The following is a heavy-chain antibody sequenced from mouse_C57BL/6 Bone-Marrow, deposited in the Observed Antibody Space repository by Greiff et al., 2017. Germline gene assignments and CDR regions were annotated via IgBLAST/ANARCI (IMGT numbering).Heavy chain of an antibody. CDR1: DYDFPSPD. D-gene: IGHD4-1*01. CDR2: ITSDGGST. V-gene: IGHV5-2*01. Sequence: EVTLVESVGCFVQPAQSLKLSCESNDYDFPSPDLSLVLTTPETRLEFVAAITSDGGSTYSPDTMERRFIISRANTKKPLYLQMGSLRSEDTALYYCARELGRYFDVWGTGTTVTVAS. J-gene: IGHJ1*03. CDR3: ARELGRYFDV.